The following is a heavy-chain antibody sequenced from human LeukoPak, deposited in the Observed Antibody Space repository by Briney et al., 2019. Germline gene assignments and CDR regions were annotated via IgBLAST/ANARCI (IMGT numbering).Heavy chain of an antibody. J-gene: IGHJ5*02. Sequence: ASVKVSCKASGYTFTSYYMHWVRQAPGHGLEWMGLINPTGGSTGYAQKFQGRVTMTRDMSTSTDYMELSSLRSEDTAIYYCASDNSVGDNAWWFDPWGQGTLVTVSS. D-gene: IGHD1-26*01. CDR3: ASDNSVGDNAWWFDP. CDR2: INPTGGST. CDR1: GYTFTSYY. V-gene: IGHV1-46*01.